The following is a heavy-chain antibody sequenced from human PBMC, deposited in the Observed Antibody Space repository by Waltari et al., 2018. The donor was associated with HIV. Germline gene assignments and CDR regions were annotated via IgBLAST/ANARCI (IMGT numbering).Heavy chain of an antibody. CDR1: GFNFTNDW. Sequence: EVRLVEAGGGLVQPGGSLRLSCAVSGFNFTNDWLTWVRQAPGKGLEWVANIKQDGSQKHYVDSAKGRLTISRDNAKNSVFLQMNDLREDDTATYYCTKGTTHDNWGQGTLVTVSS. V-gene: IGHV3-7*01. CDR2: IKQDGSQK. CDR3: TKGTTHDN. D-gene: IGHD1-1*01. J-gene: IGHJ4*02.